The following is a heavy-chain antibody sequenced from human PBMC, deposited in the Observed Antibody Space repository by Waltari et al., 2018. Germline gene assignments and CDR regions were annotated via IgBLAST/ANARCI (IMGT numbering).Heavy chain of an antibody. CDR2: ISYNGAT. V-gene: IGHV4-39*01. CDR3: ATYIGASIGTAAFDV. J-gene: IGHJ3*01. CDR1: GGSITTSRPY. Sequence: QLQLQESGPGLVKPSETLSLTCSVPGGSITTSRPYWGWIRQPPGQGLAWIGTISYNGATYTSPSLKSRVTMSRDTSKNQLSLTLASVTAADTAVYYCATYIGASIGTAAFDVWGQGTMVTVSS. D-gene: IGHD5-12*01.